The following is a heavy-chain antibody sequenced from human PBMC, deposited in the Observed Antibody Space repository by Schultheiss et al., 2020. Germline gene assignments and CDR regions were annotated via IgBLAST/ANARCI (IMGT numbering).Heavy chain of an antibody. CDR1: GFTFSSYG. J-gene: IGHJ4*03. D-gene: IGHD4-17*01. V-gene: IGHV3-33*06. Sequence: GGSLRLSCAASGFTFSSYGMHWVRQAPGKGLEWVAVIWYDGSNKYYADSVKGRFTISRDNSKNTLYLQMNSLRAEDTAVYYCAECMQLMTTVTLAYWGQGTLVTVSS. CDR3: AECMQLMTTVTLAY. CDR2: IWYDGSNK.